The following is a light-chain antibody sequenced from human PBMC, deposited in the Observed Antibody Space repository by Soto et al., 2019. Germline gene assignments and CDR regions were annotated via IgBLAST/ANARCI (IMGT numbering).Light chain of an antibody. CDR2: WAS. Sequence: DIVMTQSPDSLPVSLGERATINCKSSQSVLYSSNNKNYLAWYQQKPGQPPKLLIYWASIRASGVPDRFSGSGSGTDFTLTVSSLRAEDVAVYYCQHYYTTPRTFGQGARLEIK. CDR1: QSVLYSSNNKNY. CDR3: QHYYTTPRT. J-gene: IGKJ2*02. V-gene: IGKV4-1*01.